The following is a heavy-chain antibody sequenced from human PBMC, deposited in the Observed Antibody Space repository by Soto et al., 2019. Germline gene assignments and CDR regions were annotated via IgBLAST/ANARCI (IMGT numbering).Heavy chain of an antibody. V-gene: IGHV1-3*01. CDR2: INAGNGNT. CDR3: ARVAVACTVLSYFDS. J-gene: IGHJ4*02. D-gene: IGHD6-19*01. CDR1: GYTFTSYA. Sequence: ASVKVSCKASGYTFTSYAMHWVRQAPGQRLEWMGWINAGNGNTKYSQKCQGRVTITRDTSASTAYMELSSLRSEDTAVYYFARVAVACTVLSYFDSWGEGTLVTVPS.